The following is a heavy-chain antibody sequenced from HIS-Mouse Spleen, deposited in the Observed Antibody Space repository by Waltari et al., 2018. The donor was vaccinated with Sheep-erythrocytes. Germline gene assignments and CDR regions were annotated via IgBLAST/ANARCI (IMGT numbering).Heavy chain of an antibody. D-gene: IGHD1-26*01. Sequence: QVQLVQSGAEVKKPGSSVKVSCKASGGTFSSYAISWVRQAPGQGLEWMGRIIPIRGIANYAQKFQGRVTITADKSTSTAYMELSILRSEDTAVYYCAQTGATTPHFDYWGQGTLVTVSS. CDR1: GGTFSSYA. V-gene: IGHV1-69*04. CDR2: IIPIRGIA. CDR3: AQTGATTPHFDY. J-gene: IGHJ4*02.